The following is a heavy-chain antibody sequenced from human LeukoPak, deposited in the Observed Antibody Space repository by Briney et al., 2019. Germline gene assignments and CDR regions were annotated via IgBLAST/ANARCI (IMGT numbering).Heavy chain of an antibody. Sequence: ASVKVSCKASGYTFTSYGISWVRQAPGQGLEWMGWISAYNGNTNYAQKLQGRVTMTTDTSTSTAYMELRSLRSDDTAVYYCAKDAHFWGPDGMDVWGQGTTVTVSS. D-gene: IGHD3-16*01. V-gene: IGHV1-18*01. CDR2: ISAYNGNT. CDR1: GYTFTSYG. CDR3: AKDAHFWGPDGMDV. J-gene: IGHJ6*02.